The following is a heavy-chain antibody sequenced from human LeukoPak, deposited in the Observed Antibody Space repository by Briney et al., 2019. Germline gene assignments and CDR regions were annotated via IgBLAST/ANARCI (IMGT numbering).Heavy chain of an antibody. Sequence: SVKVSCKASGGTSNSHAISWVRQAPGQGLEWMGRIIPNLGTTNRAQNFQDRVTLTADKSTNTAYMELTSLTSDDTAVYYPATTNDGGGYQWGDFFDFWGQGTLVTVSS. CDR3: ATTNDGGGYQWGDFFDF. V-gene: IGHV1-69*04. CDR1: GGTSNSHA. CDR2: IIPNLGTT. D-gene: IGHD3-22*01. J-gene: IGHJ4*02.